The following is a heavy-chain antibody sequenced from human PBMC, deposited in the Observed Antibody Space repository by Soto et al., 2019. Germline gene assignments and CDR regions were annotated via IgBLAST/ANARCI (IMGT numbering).Heavy chain of an antibody. Sequence: PGGSLRLSCAASGFTFSSYAMHWVRQAPGKGLEWVAVISYDGSNKYYADSVKGRFTISRDNSKNTLCLQMNSLRAEDTAVYYCARGPRAPPYSSGWYPLDYWGQGTLVTVSS. D-gene: IGHD6-19*01. CDR3: ARGPRAPPYSSGWYPLDY. CDR2: ISYDGSNK. J-gene: IGHJ4*02. CDR1: GFTFSSYA. V-gene: IGHV3-30-3*01.